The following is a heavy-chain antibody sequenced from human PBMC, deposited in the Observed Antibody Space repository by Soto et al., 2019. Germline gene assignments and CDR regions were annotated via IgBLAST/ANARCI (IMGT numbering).Heavy chain of an antibody. CDR3: TTGLSNGYYNFDY. Sequence: QLVESGGGLVKPGGSLRLSCAASGFTFSNAWMSWVRQAPGKVLEWVGRIKGEADGGTTDYAAPVKGRITISRDHSKDTLYLQMNSLKTEDTAVYYCTTGLSNGYYNFDYWGQGTPVTVSS. J-gene: IGHJ4*02. CDR1: GFTFSNAW. D-gene: IGHD3-22*01. CDR2: IKGEADGGTT. V-gene: IGHV3-15*01.